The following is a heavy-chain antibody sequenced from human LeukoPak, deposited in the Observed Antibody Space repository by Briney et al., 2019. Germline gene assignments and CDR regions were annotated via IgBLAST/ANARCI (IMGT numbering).Heavy chain of an antibody. V-gene: IGHV4-4*02. D-gene: IGHD3/OR15-3a*01. Sequence: PSETLSLTCAVSGGSTSSSNWWSWVRQPPGKGLEWIGEIYHSGSTNYNPSLKSRVTISVDKSKNQFSLKLSSVTAADTAVYYCARHLRWRTSFSPFDYWGQGTLVTVSS. CDR3: ARHLRWRTSFSPFDY. CDR1: GGSTSSSNW. CDR2: IYHSGST. J-gene: IGHJ4*02.